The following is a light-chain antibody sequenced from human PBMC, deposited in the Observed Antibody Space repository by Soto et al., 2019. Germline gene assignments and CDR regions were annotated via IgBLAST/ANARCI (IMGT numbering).Light chain of an antibody. J-gene: IGKJ5*01. CDR3: QQYADSPIT. V-gene: IGKV3-15*01. CDR1: QSVSSN. CDR2: GAS. Sequence: PGERATLSCRASQSVSSNLAWYQQKPGQAPRLLIYGASTRATGIPARFSGSGSGTDFTLAISRVEPEDFAVYFCQQYADSPITFGQGTRLEIK.